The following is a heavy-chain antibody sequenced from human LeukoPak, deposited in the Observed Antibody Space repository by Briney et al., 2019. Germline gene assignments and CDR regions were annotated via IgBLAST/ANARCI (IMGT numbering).Heavy chain of an antibody. V-gene: IGHV3-74*01. CDR3: ASSVDYDILTGLVY. J-gene: IGHJ4*02. D-gene: IGHD3-9*01. CDR2: INSDGSST. Sequence: QPGGSLRLSCAASGFTFSSYWMHWVRQAPGKGLVWVSRINSDGSSTSYADSVKGRFTISRDNAKNTLYLQMNSLRAEDTAVYYCASSVDYDILTGLVYWGQGTLVTVSS. CDR1: GFTFSSYW.